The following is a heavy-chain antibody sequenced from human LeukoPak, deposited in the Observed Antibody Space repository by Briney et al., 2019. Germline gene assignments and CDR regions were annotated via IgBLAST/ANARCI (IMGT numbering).Heavy chain of an antibody. V-gene: IGHV3-23*01. CDR3: AKGSSSSPLYYFDY. D-gene: IGHD6-13*01. CDR1: GFTFSSYA. CDR2: ISGSGGST. J-gene: IGHJ4*02. Sequence: GGSLRLSCAASGFTFSSYAMSWVRQAPGKGLEWVSAISGSGGSTYYADSVKGRFTISRDNSENTLYLQMNSLRAEDTAVYYCAKGSSSSPLYYFDYWGQGTLVTVSS.